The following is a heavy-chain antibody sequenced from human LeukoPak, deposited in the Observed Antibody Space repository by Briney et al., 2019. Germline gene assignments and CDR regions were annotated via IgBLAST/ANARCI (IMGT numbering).Heavy chain of an antibody. Sequence: ASVKVSCKASGGTFSSYAISWVRQAPGQGLEWMGGIIPIFGTANHAQKFQGRVTITTDESTSTAYMELSSLRSEDTAVYYCARRIAAAGTNWFDPWGQGTLVTVSS. V-gene: IGHV1-69*05. CDR1: GGTFSSYA. J-gene: IGHJ5*02. CDR3: ARRIAAAGTNWFDP. D-gene: IGHD6-13*01. CDR2: IIPIFGTA.